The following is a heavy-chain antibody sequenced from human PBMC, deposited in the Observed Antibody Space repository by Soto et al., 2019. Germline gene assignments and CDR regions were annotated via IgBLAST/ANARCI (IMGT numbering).Heavy chain of an antibody. V-gene: IGHV3-53*01. CDR1: GFTVSSNY. Sequence: GGSLRLSCAASGFTVSSNYMSWVRQAPGKGLEWVSVIYSGGSTYYADSVKGRFTISRDNSKNTLYLQMNSLRAEDTAVYYCARTYSSSPRSGMDVWGQGTTVTVSS. D-gene: IGHD6-6*01. CDR3: ARTYSSSPRSGMDV. CDR2: IYSGGST. J-gene: IGHJ6*02.